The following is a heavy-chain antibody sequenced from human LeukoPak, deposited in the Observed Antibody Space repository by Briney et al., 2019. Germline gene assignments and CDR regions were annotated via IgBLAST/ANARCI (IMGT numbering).Heavy chain of an antibody. Sequence: GGSLRLSCAASGFTFNRYWMSWVRQAPGKGLEWVANIKQDGSEKYYVDSVKGRFTISRDNAKNSLYLQMNSLRAEDTAVYYCARVEASGYDYGAFDYWGQGTLVTVSS. V-gene: IGHV3-7*01. D-gene: IGHD5-12*01. CDR2: IKQDGSEK. CDR3: ARVEASGYDYGAFDY. J-gene: IGHJ4*02. CDR1: GFTFNRYW.